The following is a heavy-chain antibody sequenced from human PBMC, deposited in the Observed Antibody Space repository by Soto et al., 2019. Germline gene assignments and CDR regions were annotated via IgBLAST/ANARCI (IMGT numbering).Heavy chain of an antibody. Sequence: QVQLVQSGAEVKKPGSSVKVSCKASGGTFSSYSISWVRQAPGQGLEWMGGSIPIFGTSNYAQKFQGRVTIIADESTSTAYRELSSLRSEDTAVYYFSRDLDSRGLNHGMDVWGQGTTVTVSS. CDR1: GGTFSSYS. D-gene: IGHD3-22*01. V-gene: IGHV1-69*01. CDR3: SRDLDSRGLNHGMDV. J-gene: IGHJ6*02. CDR2: SIPIFGTS.